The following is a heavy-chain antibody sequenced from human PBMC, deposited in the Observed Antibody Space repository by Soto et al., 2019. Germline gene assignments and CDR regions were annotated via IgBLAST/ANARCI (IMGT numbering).Heavy chain of an antibody. CDR2: IKFDGSEK. V-gene: IGHV3-7*03. J-gene: IGHJ4*02. CDR3: VKDGGYCSSSTCYSPRNHYFDS. D-gene: IGHD2-2*01. CDR1: GFTFSDYW. Sequence: GGSLRLSCEASGFTFSDYWMSWVRQAPGKGPEWVANIKFDGSEKQYVDSVRGRFTISRDNSRISLFLQMNSLRAGDTAVYYCVKDGGYCSSSTCYSPRNHYFDSWGQGTLVTVSS.